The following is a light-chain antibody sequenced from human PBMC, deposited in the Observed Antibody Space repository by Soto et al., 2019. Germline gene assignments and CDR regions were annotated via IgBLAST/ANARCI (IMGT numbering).Light chain of an antibody. CDR3: QQRSNR. Sequence: DIHMTQSPSSVSASVGDRVTITCRASQGISNWLAWFQQKPGKAPKLLIYTASRLQSGVPSRFSGSGSGTDFTLTISSLQPEDFAVYYCQQRSNRFGGGTKVDIK. J-gene: IGKJ4*01. CDR1: QGISNW. CDR2: TAS. V-gene: IGKV1-12*01.